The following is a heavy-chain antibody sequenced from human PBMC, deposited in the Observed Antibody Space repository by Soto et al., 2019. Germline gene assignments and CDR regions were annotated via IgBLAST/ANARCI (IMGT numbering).Heavy chain of an antibody. Sequence: ASVKVSCKASGYTFTSYGISWVRQAPGQGLEWMGWISAYNGNTNYAQKLQGRVTMTTDTSTSAAYMELRSLRSDDTAVYYCARDRGSSSWFRHDAFDIWGQGTMVTVSS. CDR1: GYTFTSYG. J-gene: IGHJ3*02. CDR3: ARDRGSSSWFRHDAFDI. D-gene: IGHD6-13*01. V-gene: IGHV1-18*01. CDR2: ISAYNGNT.